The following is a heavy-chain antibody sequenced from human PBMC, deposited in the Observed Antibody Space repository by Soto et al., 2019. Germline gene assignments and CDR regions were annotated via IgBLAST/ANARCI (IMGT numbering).Heavy chain of an antibody. J-gene: IGHJ5*02. Sequence: PSETLSLTCTVSCGSISSGGYYWSWIRQHPGKGLEWIGYIYYSGSTYYNPSLKSRVTISVDTSKNQFSLKLSSVTAADTAVYYCARDLGYSYPNWFDPWGQGTLVTVSS. CDR2: IYYSGST. CDR3: ARDLGYSYPNWFDP. CDR1: CGSISSGGYY. D-gene: IGHD5-18*01. V-gene: IGHV4-31*03.